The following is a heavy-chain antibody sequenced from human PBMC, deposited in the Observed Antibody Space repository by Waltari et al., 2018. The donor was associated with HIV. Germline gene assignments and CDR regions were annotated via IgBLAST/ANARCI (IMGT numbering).Heavy chain of an antibody. CDR2: IYYSGST. V-gene: IGHV4-59*01. CDR3: ARGGGYDFWSGHYPIPFDY. D-gene: IGHD3-3*01. CDR1: GGSISSYY. Sequence: QVQLQESGPGLVKPSETLSLTCTVSGGSISSYYWSWIRQPPGKGLEWIGYIYYSGSTNYNPSLKSRVTISVDTSKNQFSLKLSSVTAADTAVYYCARGGGYDFWSGHYPIPFDYWGQGTLVTVSS. J-gene: IGHJ4*02.